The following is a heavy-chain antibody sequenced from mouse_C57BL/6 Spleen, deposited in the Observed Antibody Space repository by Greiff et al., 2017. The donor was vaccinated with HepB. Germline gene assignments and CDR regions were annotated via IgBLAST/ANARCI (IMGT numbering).Heavy chain of an antibody. Sequence: VKLQESGPGLVQPSQSLSITCTVSGFSLTSYGVHWVRQSPGKGLEWLGVIWRGGSTDYNAAFMSRLSITKDNSKSQVFFKMNSLQADDTAIYYCAKGGGYYVYWYFDVWGTGTTVTVSS. CDR3: AKGGGYYVYWYFDV. CDR1: GFSLTSYG. CDR2: IWRGGST. J-gene: IGHJ1*03. V-gene: IGHV2-5*01. D-gene: IGHD2-3*01.